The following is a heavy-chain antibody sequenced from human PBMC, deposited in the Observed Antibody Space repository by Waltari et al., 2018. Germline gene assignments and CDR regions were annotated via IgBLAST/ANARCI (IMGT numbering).Heavy chain of an antibody. Sequence: QVQLQESGPGLVKPSETLSLTCTVSGGSIRSYSWSWIRQPPGKGLEWIGYIYYSGSTNYNPSLKSRVTISVDTSKNQFSLKLSSVTAADTAVYYCASRGIGLAFDIWGQGTMVTVSS. CDR3: ASRGIGLAFDI. J-gene: IGHJ3*02. D-gene: IGHD3-16*01. CDR2: IYYSGST. CDR1: GGSIRSYS. V-gene: IGHV4-59*01.